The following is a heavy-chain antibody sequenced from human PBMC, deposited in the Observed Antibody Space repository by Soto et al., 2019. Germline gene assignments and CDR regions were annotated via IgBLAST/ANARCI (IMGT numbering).Heavy chain of an antibody. Sequence: QVQLVKSGAELKNPGASVKVSCKASGYTFTSYYIHWVRQAPGQGLEWVGAINSGGGSANYAQRFQGRHTMTRDTFTSTVYRELTSLRSEDTAVYYCAGGNCGGDCYFDYWGQGTLVTVSS. V-gene: IGHV1-46*01. D-gene: IGHD2-21*02. CDR1: GYTFTSYY. CDR3: AGGNCGGDCYFDY. CDR2: INSGGGSA. J-gene: IGHJ4*02.